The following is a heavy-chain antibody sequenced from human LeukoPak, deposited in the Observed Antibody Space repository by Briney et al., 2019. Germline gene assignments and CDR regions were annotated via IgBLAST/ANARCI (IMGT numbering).Heavy chain of an antibody. D-gene: IGHD6-19*01. V-gene: IGHV1-18*01. CDR1: GYTFTSYG. CDR3: AGESSSGWYESYYYYYYMDV. CDR2: ISAYNGNT. Sequence: GASVKVSCKASGYTFTSYGISWVRQAPGQGLEWMGWISAYNGNTNYAQKLQGRVTMTTDTSTSTAYMELRSLRSDDTAVYYCAGESSSGWYESYYYYYYMDVWGKGTTVTISS. J-gene: IGHJ6*03.